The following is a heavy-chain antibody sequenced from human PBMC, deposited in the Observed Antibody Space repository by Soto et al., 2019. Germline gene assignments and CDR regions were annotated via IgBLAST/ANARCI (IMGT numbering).Heavy chain of an antibody. CDR1: GYTFTSYA. V-gene: IGHV1-3*01. CDR3: GRHRDYYGSGSYDY. CDR2: IYAGNGNT. J-gene: IGHJ4*02. Sequence: QVQLVQSGAEVKKPGASVKVSCKASGYTFTSYAIHWVRQAPGQRLEWLVWIYAGNGNTKYSQKFQGRVTITRDTSASTAYMELSSLRSEDTAVYYWGRHRDYYGSGSYDYGGQGTLVTASS. D-gene: IGHD3-10*01.